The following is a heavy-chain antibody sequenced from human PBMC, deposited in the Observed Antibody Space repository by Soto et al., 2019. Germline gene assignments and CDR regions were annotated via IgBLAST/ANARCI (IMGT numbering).Heavy chain of an antibody. D-gene: IGHD3-10*01. CDR3: ARGVGSGSYYNQYNWFDP. CDR1: GYTFTNYG. J-gene: IGHJ5*02. Sequence: ASVKVSCKASGYTFTNYGISWVRQAPGQGLEWMGWINTYNGNTNHAQKVQGRVTMTTDTSTSTAYMELRSLRSDDTAVYYCARGVGSGSYYNQYNWFDPWGQGTLVTVSS. V-gene: IGHV1-18*01. CDR2: INTYNGNT.